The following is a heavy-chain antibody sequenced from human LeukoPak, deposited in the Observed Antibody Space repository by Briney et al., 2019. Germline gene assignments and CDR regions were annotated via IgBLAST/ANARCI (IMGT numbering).Heavy chain of an antibody. CDR3: ASSIVGVATSDY. Sequence: ASVTVSCKASGYTFTGYYMHWVRRAPGQGLEWMGWINPNSGGTNYAQKFQGRVTMTRDTSISTAYMELSRLRSDHTAVYYCASSIVGVATSDYWGQGTLVTVSS. J-gene: IGHJ4*02. CDR1: GYTFTGYY. D-gene: IGHD5-12*01. CDR2: INPNSGGT. V-gene: IGHV1-2*02.